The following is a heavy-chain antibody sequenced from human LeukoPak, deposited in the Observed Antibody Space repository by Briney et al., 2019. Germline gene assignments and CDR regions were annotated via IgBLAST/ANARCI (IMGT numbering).Heavy chain of an antibody. J-gene: IGHJ4*02. D-gene: IGHD6-19*01. CDR3: ARDSSGWYTSD. V-gene: IGHV4-34*01. Sequence: SETLSLTCAVYGGSFSGYYWIWIRQPPGKGLEWIGKIDRSGNTKYNPSLRSRVSISLDTSKNQISLKLSSLTAADTAVYYCARDSSGWYTSDWGQGTLVTVSS. CDR2: IDRSGNT. CDR1: GGSFSGYY.